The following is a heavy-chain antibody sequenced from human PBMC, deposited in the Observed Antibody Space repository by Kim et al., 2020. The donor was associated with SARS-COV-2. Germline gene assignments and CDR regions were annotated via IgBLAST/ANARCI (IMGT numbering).Heavy chain of an antibody. CDR3: ATVPIAAAGTFDY. Sequence: YAQKFKGRVTMTEDTSTDTAYMELSSLRSEDTAVYYCATVPIAAAGTFDYWGQGTLVTVSS. D-gene: IGHD6-13*01. J-gene: IGHJ4*02. V-gene: IGHV1-24*01.